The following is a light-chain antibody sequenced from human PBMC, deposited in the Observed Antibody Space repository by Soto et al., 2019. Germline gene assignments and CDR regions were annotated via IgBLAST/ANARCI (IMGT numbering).Light chain of an antibody. V-gene: IGKV3-15*01. J-gene: IGKJ1*01. CDR2: DTS. CDR3: QQYGSSPPWT. Sequence: EIVMTQSPATLSVSPGERVTLSCRASQSIYEKLAWYQQKPGQTPRLVIYDTSTRATGTPGSFSGSGSGTEFTLTISRLEPEDFAVYYCQQYGSSPPWTFGQGTKVDIK. CDR1: QSIYEK.